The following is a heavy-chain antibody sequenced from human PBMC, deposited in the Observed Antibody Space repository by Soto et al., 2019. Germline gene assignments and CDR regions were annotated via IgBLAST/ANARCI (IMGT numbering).Heavy chain of an antibody. CDR2: IYYSGST. D-gene: IGHD6-6*01. CDR1: GGSVSSGSYY. Sequence: PLETLSLTCTVSGGSVSSGSYYWSWIRQPPGKGLEWIGYIYYSGSTNYNPSLKSRVTISVDTSKNQFSLKLSSVTAADTAVYYCARGVYSSSSPKFDPWGQGTLVTVSS. V-gene: IGHV4-61*01. J-gene: IGHJ5*02. CDR3: ARGVYSSSSPKFDP.